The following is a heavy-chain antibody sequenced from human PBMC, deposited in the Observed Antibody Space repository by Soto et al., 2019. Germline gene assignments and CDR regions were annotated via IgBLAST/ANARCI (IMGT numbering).Heavy chain of an antibody. CDR2: ISYSGST. Sequence: PSETLSLTCTVSGGSISSGGYYWSWIRQHPGTGLEWIGHISYSGSTYYNTSLKSRVTISVDTSRNQFSLIVNSVTAADTAVYYCARRYCISTSCHHPFDYWGQGTLVTVSS. D-gene: IGHD2-2*01. CDR1: GGSISSGGYY. V-gene: IGHV4-31*03. J-gene: IGHJ4*02. CDR3: ARRYCISTSCHHPFDY.